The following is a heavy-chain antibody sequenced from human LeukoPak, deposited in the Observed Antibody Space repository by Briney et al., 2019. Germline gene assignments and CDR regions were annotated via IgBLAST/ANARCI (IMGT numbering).Heavy chain of an antibody. CDR1: GFTFSSYA. D-gene: IGHD3-3*01. CDR3: AKTPLLEWLLSREYYFDY. Sequence: PGGSLRLSCAASGFTFSSYAMSWVRQAPGKGLEWVSAISGSGGSTYYADSVKGRFTISRDNSKNTLYLQMNSLRAEDPAVYYCAKTPLLEWLLSREYYFDYWGQGTLVTVSS. V-gene: IGHV3-23*01. CDR2: ISGSGGST. J-gene: IGHJ4*02.